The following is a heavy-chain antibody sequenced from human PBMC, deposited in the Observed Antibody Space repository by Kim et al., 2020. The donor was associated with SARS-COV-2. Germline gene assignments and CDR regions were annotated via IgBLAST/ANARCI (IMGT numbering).Heavy chain of an antibody. J-gene: IGHJ4*02. V-gene: IGHV3-48*03. Sequence: GGSLRLSCTASGFTFSSYEMNWVRQAPGKGLEWVSYISSSGSKIYYADSVKGRFTISRDNAKNSLYLQMNSLRAEDTAVYYCARDDFIDNFDYWGQGTLVTVSS. CDR2: ISSSGSKI. CDR1: GFTFSSYE. CDR3: ARDDFIDNFDY.